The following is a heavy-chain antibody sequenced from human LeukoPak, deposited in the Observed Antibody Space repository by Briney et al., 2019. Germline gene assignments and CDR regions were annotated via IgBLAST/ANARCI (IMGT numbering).Heavy chain of an antibody. CDR3: ARVENYYGSGSYYADAFDI. CDR2: IYTSGST. Sequence: SETLSLTCTVSGGSISSYYWSWIRQPAGKGLEWIGRIYTSGSTNYNPSLKSRVTMSVDTSKNQFSLKLSSVTAADTAVYYCARVENYYGSGSYYADAFDIWGQGTLVTVSS. V-gene: IGHV4-4*07. D-gene: IGHD3-10*01. CDR1: GGSISSYY. J-gene: IGHJ3*02.